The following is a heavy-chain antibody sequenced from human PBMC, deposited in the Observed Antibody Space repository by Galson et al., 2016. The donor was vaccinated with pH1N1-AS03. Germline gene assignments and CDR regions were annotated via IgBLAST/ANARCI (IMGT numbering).Heavy chain of an antibody. V-gene: IGHV1-46*01. CDR2: IDPSIGST. Sequence: SVKVSCKASGYTFSRYYMHWMRQAPGQGPEWMGVIDPSIGSTTYAQKFQGRVNMTRDTATTTAYMELRSLRSDDTAVCYCATYGSGSRGGFDYWGQGALITVSS. CDR3: ATYGSGSRGGFDY. CDR1: GYTFSRYY. D-gene: IGHD3-10*01. J-gene: IGHJ4*02.